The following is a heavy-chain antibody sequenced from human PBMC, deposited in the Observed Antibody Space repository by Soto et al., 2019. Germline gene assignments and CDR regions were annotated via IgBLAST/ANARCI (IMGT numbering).Heavy chain of an antibody. CDR1: GGSINNNYYY. CDR2: VSFTGTT. J-gene: IGHJ5*02. Sequence: PSETLSLTCSVSGGSINNNYYYWGWVRQPPGKGLEWIGSVSFTGTTYYSPSLKSRVTISVDTSKNQFSLKLSSVTAADTAVYYCARGKGELLDSNWFDPWGQGTLVTVSS. D-gene: IGHD1-26*01. CDR3: ARGKGELLDSNWFDP. V-gene: IGHV4-39*07.